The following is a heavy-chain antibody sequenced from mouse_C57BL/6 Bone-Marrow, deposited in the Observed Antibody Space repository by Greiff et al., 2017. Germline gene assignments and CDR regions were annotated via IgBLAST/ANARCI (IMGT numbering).Heavy chain of an antibody. J-gene: IGHJ3*01. D-gene: IGHD2-5*01. V-gene: IGHV1-62-2*01. CDR2: FYPGSGSL. CDR1: GYTFTEYP. Sequence: VQLQQSGAELVKPGASVKLSCTASGYTFTEYPIHWVKQRSGQGLEWIGWFYPGSGSLKYNEKFKDKATVTADKSSSTVYMELSRLTSEDSAVYFCARHLYYSNYLAWFAYWGQGTLVTVSA. CDR3: ARHLYYSNYLAWFAY.